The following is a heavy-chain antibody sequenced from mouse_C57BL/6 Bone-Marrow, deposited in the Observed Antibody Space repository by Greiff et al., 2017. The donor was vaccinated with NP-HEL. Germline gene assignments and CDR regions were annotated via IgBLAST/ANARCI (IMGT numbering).Heavy chain of an antibody. CDR3: AKNPIYYGNYEAMDY. J-gene: IGHJ4*01. Sequence: VKLMESGPGLVQPSQSLSITCTVSGFSFTSYGVHWVRQSPGKGLEWLGVIWRGGSTDYNAAFMSRLSITKDNSKSQVFFKMNSLQADDTAIYYCAKNPIYYGNYEAMDYWGQGTSVTVSS. D-gene: IGHD2-1*01. CDR2: IWRGGST. V-gene: IGHV2-5*01. CDR1: GFSFTSYG.